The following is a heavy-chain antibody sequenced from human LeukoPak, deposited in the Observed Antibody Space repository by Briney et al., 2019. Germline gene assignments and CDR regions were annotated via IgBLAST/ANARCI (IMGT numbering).Heavy chain of an antibody. V-gene: IGHV3-11*01. CDR2: ISSSGSTI. Sequence: GGSLRLSCAASGFTSSDYYMSWIRQAPGKGLEWVSYISSSGSTIYYADSVKGRFTISRDNAKNSLYLQMNSLRAEDTAAYYCARGPPIYCSGGSCYDYWGQGTLVTVSS. J-gene: IGHJ4*02. CDR1: GFTSSDYY. CDR3: ARGPPIYCSGGSCYDY. D-gene: IGHD2-15*01.